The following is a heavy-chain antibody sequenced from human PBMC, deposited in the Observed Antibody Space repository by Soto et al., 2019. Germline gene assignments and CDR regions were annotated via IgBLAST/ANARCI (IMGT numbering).Heavy chain of an antibody. Sequence: PGGSLRLSCAASGFTFSSYAMSWVRQAPGKGLEWVSAISGSGGSTYYADSVKGRFTISRDNSKNTLYLQMNSLRAEDTAVYYCAKTITEGRWLSPTYYFDYWGQGTLVTVSS. V-gene: IGHV3-23*01. J-gene: IGHJ4*02. CDR3: AKTITEGRWLSPTYYFDY. CDR2: ISGSGGST. D-gene: IGHD3-22*01. CDR1: GFTFSSYA.